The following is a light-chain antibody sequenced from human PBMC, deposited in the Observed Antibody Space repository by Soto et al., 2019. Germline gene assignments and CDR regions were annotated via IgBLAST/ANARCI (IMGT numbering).Light chain of an antibody. V-gene: IGLV1-51*01. CDR2: DNS. J-gene: IGLJ2*01. CDR1: RSNIGKNF. CDR3: ATWDTDLGTGEVV. Sequence: QSVLTQPPSLSAAPGQKVTISCSGARSNIGKNFVSWYQHLPGTAPKLLIYDNSQRPSGIPDRVSGSKSGTSATLGITGLQTGDEADYYCATWDTDLGTGEVVFGGGTKLTVL.